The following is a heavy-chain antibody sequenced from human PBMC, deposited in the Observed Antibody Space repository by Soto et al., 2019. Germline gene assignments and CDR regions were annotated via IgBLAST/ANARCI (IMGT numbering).Heavy chain of an antibody. D-gene: IGHD2-15*01. CDR1: GGSISSGDYY. V-gene: IGHV4-30-4*01. Sequence: PSETLSLTCTVSGGSISSGDYYWSWIRQPPGKALEWIGYIYYSGSSYYNPSLKSRLTISVDTSRNQFSLRLNSVTAADTAVYYRVRERVGYCSGGSCPSFDSWGQGTLVTVSS. J-gene: IGHJ4*02. CDR2: IYYSGSS. CDR3: VRERVGYCSGGSCPSFDS.